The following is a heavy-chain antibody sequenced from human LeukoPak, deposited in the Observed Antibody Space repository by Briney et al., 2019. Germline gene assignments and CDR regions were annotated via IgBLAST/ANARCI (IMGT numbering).Heavy chain of an antibody. J-gene: IGHJ4*02. CDR3: ASRAAYYDFWSGNIDY. V-gene: IGHV4-39*01. Sequence: SETLSLTCTVSGGSISSSSYYWGWIRQPPGKGLEWIGSIYYSGSTYYNSSLKSRVTISVDTSKNQFSLKLSSVTAADTAVYYCASRAAYYDFWSGNIDYWGQGTLVTVSS. D-gene: IGHD3-3*01. CDR2: IYYSGST. CDR1: GGSISSSSYY.